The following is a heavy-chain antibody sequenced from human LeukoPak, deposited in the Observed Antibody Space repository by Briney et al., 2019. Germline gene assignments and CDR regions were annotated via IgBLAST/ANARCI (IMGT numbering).Heavy chain of an antibody. CDR1: GFTFRSYV. J-gene: IGHJ3*02. D-gene: IGHD3-10*01. Sequence: GGSLRLSCAASGFTFRSYVMSWVRQAPGKGPEWVSAITGSGETTYYADSVKGRFIISRDNSKNTLYLQMDSLRAEDTAIYYCAKVQVHYYGSGTDAFDIWGQGTMVTVSS. CDR2: ITGSGETT. CDR3: AKVQVHYYGSGTDAFDI. V-gene: IGHV3-23*01.